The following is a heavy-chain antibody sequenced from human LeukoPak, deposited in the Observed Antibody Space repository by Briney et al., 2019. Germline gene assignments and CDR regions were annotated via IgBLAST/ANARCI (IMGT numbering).Heavy chain of an antibody. Sequence: ASVKVSCKASGYTFTGYYMHWVRQAPGQGLEWMGWINPNSGGTNYAQKFKGRVTMTRDTSISTAYMELSRLRSDDTAVYYCARERVRRTGYDYWGQGTLVTVSS. V-gene: IGHV1-2*02. CDR1: GYTFTGYY. J-gene: IGHJ4*02. CDR2: INPNSGGT. D-gene: IGHD1-1*01. CDR3: ARERVRRTGYDY.